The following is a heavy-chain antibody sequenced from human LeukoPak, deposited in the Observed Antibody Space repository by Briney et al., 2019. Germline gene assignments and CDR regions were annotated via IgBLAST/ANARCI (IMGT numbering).Heavy chain of an antibody. CDR1: GFTVSSNY. Sequence: PGGSLRLSCAASGFTVSSNYMSWVRQAPGKGLEWVSVIYSGGSTYYADSVKGRFTISRDNSKNTLYLQMNSLRAEDTAVYYCARVPRGDWFDPWGQGTLVTVSS. V-gene: IGHV3-66*01. J-gene: IGHJ5*02. D-gene: IGHD1-14*01. CDR3: ARVPRGDWFDP. CDR2: IYSGGST.